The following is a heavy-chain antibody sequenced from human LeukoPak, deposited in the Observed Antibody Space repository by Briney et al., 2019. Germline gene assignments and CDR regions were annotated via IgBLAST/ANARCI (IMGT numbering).Heavy chain of an antibody. CDR1: GFTFSSYW. CDR2: IKQDGSEK. V-gene: IGHV3-7*01. CDR3: ARESRWGSSSCDY. Sequence: GGSLRLSCAASGFTFSSYWMSWVRQAPGKGLEWVANIKQDGSEKYYVDSVKGRFTISRDNAKNSLYLQMNSLRAEDTAVYYCARESRWGSSSCDYWGQGTLVTVSS. J-gene: IGHJ4*02. D-gene: IGHD6-13*01.